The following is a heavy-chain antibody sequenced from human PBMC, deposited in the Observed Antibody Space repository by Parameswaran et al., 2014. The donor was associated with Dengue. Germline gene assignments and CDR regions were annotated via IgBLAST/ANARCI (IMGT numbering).Heavy chain of an antibody. CDR2: IIPIFGIA. D-gene: IGHD2-15*01. V-gene: IGHV1-69*01. CDR3: ATGQKDVLQGYRGFN. Sequence: SWVRQAPGQGLEWMGGIIPIFGIANYAQKFQDRVTITADESTYTAYMELSSLRSEDTAVYYCATGQKDVLQGYRGFNWGQGTLVTVSS. J-gene: IGHJ4*02.